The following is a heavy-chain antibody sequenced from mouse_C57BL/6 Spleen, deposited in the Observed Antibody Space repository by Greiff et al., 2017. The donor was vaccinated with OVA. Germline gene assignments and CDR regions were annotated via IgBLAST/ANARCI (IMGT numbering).Heavy chain of an antibody. CDR3: TRRDYGGAY. CDR2: IDPENGDT. V-gene: IGHV14-4*01. CDR1: GFNIKDDY. J-gene: IGHJ3*01. D-gene: IGHD1-1*01. Sequence: EVKLVESGAELVRPGASVKLSCTASGFNIKDDYMHWVKQRPEQGLEWIGWIDPENGDTEYASKFQGKATITADTSSNTAYLQLSSLTSEDTAVYYCTRRDYGGAYWGQGTLVTVSA.